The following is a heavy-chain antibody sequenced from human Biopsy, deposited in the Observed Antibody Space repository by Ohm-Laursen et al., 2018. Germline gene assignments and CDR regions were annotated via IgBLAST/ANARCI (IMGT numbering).Heavy chain of an antibody. CDR3: ARGGSGSGFYGMDV. CDR1: GDTFSRSA. V-gene: IGHV1-69*04. CDR2: IIPIVGIT. J-gene: IGHJ6*02. Sequence: SSVKVSCKVSGDTFSRSAFFWVRQAPGQGLVYLGRIIPIVGITNHAQTFQGRITLTADKSTFMVYMELSRLRSDDTAIYYCARGGSGSGFYGMDVWGQGATVSVSS. D-gene: IGHD3-10*01.